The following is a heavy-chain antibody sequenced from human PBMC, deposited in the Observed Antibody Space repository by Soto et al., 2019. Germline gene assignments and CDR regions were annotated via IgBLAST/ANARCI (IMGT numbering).Heavy chain of an antibody. CDR3: ARGVYYDSSGYPWFDP. CDR2: IIPIFGTA. J-gene: IGHJ5*02. Sequence: ASVKVCCKASGGTFSSYAIRWVRQAHRQGLEWMGGIIPIFGTANYAQKFQGRVTITADESTSTAYMELSSLRSEDTAVYYCARGVYYDSSGYPWFDPWGQGTLVTVSS. CDR1: GGTFSSYA. D-gene: IGHD3-22*01. V-gene: IGHV1-69*13.